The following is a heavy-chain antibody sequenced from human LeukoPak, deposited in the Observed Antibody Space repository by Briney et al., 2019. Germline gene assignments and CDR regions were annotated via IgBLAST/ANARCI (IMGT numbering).Heavy chain of an antibody. CDR1: GGSISSYY. CDR2: IYYSGST. J-gene: IGHJ6*02. D-gene: IGHD2-2*01. CDR3: ARFPGYCSSTSCLGGMVV. V-gene: IGHV4-59*01. Sequence: SETLSLTCTVSGGSISSYYWSWIRQPPGKGLEWIGYIYYSGSTNYYPSLKSRVTISVDTSKNQFSLKLSSVTAADTAVYYCARFPGYCSSTSCLGGMVVWGQGTTVTVSS.